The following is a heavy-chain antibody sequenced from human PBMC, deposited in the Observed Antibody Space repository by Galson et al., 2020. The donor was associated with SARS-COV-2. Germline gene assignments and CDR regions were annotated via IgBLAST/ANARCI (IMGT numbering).Heavy chain of an antibody. V-gene: IGHV3-33*01. CDR2: IWYDGSNK. CDR1: GFTFSSYR. Sequence: GESLQISCAASGFTFSSYRMHWVRQAPGKGMEWVAVIWYDGSNKYYADSVKGRFTISRDNSKNTLYLQMNSLRAEDTAVYYCARDLSGYYGMDVWGQGTTVTVSS. D-gene: IGHD3-9*01. CDR3: ARDLSGYYGMDV. J-gene: IGHJ6*02.